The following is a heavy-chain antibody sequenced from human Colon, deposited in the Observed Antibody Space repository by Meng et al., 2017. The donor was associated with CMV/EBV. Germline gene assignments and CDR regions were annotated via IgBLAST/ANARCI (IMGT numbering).Heavy chain of an antibody. Sequence: GSLRLSCGVSGGSISGRNWWGWLRQSPGKGLEWIAEISDGAATNYNPSLMSRVTMTLDKPKNQFSLMLTSVTAADTAVYYCAKTIGFSTSAYEIWGQGTTVTVSS. CDR2: ISDGAAT. J-gene: IGHJ6*02. D-gene: IGHD2-2*01. CDR1: GGSISGRNW. V-gene: IGHV4-4*02. CDR3: AKTIGFSTSAYEI.